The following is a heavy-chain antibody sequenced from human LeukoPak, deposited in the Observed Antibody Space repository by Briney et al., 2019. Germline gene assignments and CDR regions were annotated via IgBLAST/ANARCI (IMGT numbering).Heavy chain of an antibody. J-gene: IGHJ6*02. V-gene: IGHV3-7*04. D-gene: IGHD5-18*01. CDR3: ARARYSYGPGYYYGMDV. Sequence: GGSLRLSCAASGFTFSSYWMSWVRQAPGKGLEWVANIKQDGSEKYYVDSVKGRFTISRDNSKNTLYLQMNSLRAEDTAVYYCARARYSYGPGYYYGMDVWGQGTTVTVSS. CDR1: GFTFSSYW. CDR2: IKQDGSEK.